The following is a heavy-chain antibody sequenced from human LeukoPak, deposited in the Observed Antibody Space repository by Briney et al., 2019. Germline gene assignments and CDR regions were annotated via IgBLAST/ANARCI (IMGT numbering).Heavy chain of an antibody. V-gene: IGHV4-34*01. Sequence: SETLSLTCAVYGGSFSGYYWSWIRQPPGKGLEWIGKINHNGSTNYNPSLKSRVTISVDTSKKQFSLKLSSVTAADTAVYYCVTYYFDSSGPKKNYWGQGTLVTVSS. CDR2: INHNGST. D-gene: IGHD3-22*01. CDR1: GGSFSGYY. J-gene: IGHJ4*02. CDR3: VTYYFDSSGPKKNY.